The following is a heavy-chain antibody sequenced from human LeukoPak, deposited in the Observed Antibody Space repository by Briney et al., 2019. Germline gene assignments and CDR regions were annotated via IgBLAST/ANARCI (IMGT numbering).Heavy chain of an antibody. Sequence: ASVKVSRKASGYTFTSYYMHWVRQAPGQGLEWMGIINPSGGSTSYAQKFQGRVTMTRDTSTSTVYTELSSLRSEDTAVYYCARQGYSSSWSRGWFDPWGQGTLVTVSS. V-gene: IGHV1-46*01. CDR3: ARQGYSSSWSRGWFDP. J-gene: IGHJ5*02. CDR1: GYTFTSYY. CDR2: INPSGGST. D-gene: IGHD6-13*01.